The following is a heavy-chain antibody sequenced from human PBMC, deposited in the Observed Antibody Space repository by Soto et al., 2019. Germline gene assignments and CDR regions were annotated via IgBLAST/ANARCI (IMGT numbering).Heavy chain of an antibody. V-gene: IGHV4-31*03. CDR2: IYYSGST. Sequence: QVQLQESGPGLVKPSQTLSLTCTVSGGSINSGGYYWSWIRQHPGKGLEWIGYIYYSGSTHYNPSLKSRVTISVDTSENQFSLKVNSVTAADTAVYYCARRLGASGWYGWFDPWGQGTLVTVSS. CDR1: GGSINSGGYY. D-gene: IGHD6-19*01. CDR3: ARRLGASGWYGWFDP. J-gene: IGHJ5*02.